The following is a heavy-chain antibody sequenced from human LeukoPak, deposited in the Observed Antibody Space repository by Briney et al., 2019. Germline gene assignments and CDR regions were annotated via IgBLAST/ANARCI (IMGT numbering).Heavy chain of an antibody. CDR3: ATGSNWYGNWLDP. V-gene: IGHV5-10-1*01. CDR2: IDPSDSYT. J-gene: IGHJ5*02. D-gene: IGHD6-13*01. Sequence: GEALRISWKGSGYSLTNYWISLVRQPPGKGLGWVGRIDPSDSYTNYSPSFQGHVTISADKSISTAHLQWSSLNASETAMYYCATGSNWYGNWLDPWGQGTLVTVSS. CDR1: GYSLTNYW.